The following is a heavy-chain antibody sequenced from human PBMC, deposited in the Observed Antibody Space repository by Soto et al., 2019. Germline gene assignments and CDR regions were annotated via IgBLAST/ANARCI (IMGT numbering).Heavy chain of an antibody. V-gene: IGHV3-11*06. D-gene: IGHD6-19*01. CDR1: GFRLTDYY. CDR2: ISSSGSYT. CDR3: VRLDTSGWYGFDL. J-gene: IGHJ4*01. Sequence: QVQLMESGGGLVKPGGSLTLSCTASGFRLTDYYMSWIRQAPGKGLEWISYISSSGSYTSYADSVTGRFIISRDSADKSLFLHMNSLRADDTAVYYCVRLDTSGWYGFDLWGHGTLVTVSS.